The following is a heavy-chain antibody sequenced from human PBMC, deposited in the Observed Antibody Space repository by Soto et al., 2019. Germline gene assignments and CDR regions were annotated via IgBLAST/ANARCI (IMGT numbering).Heavy chain of an antibody. Sequence: QVQLVQSGAEVKKPGSSVKVSCKASGGTFSSYAISWVRQAPGQGLEWMGGIIPIFGTANYAQKFQGRVTITADESTSTAYMELNSLRSEDTAVYYCARSGTGAYYYGMDVWGQGTTVTVSS. V-gene: IGHV1-69*01. CDR1: GGTFSSYA. J-gene: IGHJ6*02. CDR3: ARSGTGAYYYGMDV. CDR2: IIPIFGTA. D-gene: IGHD1-1*01.